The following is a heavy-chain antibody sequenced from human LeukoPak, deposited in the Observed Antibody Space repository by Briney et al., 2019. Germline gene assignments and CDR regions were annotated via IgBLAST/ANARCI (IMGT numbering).Heavy chain of an antibody. CDR2: IYYSGRT. CDR1: GGFISNSNYY. J-gene: IGHJ4*02. CDR3: ARHVPCSSTSCYFDY. D-gene: IGHD2-2*01. V-gene: IGHV4-39*01. Sequence: SESLSLTCTVSGGFISNSNYYWGWIRQPPGKGLEWIGSIYYSGRTYYNPSLNSRVTISVDTSNNQFSLKLNSVPAADTAVYYCARHVPCSSTSCYFDYWGQGTLVTVSS.